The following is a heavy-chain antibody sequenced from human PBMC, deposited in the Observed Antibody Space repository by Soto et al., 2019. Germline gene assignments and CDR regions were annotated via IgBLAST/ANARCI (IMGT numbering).Heavy chain of an antibody. CDR2: ISGSGGST. V-gene: IGHV3-23*01. D-gene: IGHD3-16*01. Sequence: GGSLRLSCAASGFTFSSYAMSWVRQAPGKGLEWVSAISGSGGSTYYADSVKGRFTISRDNSKNTLYLQMNSLRAEDTAVYYCAKDWRPYDYVYYFDYWGQGTLVTVSS. CDR3: AKDWRPYDYVYYFDY. CDR1: GFTFSSYA. J-gene: IGHJ4*02.